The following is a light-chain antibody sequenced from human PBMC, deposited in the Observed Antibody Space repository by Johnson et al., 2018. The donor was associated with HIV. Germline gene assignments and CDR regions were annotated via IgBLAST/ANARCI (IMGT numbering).Light chain of an antibody. CDR1: SSNIGNNY. Sequence: QSVLTQPPSVSAAPGQKVTISCSGSSSNIGNNYVSWYQQLPGTAPKLLIYENNKRPSGIPDRFSGSKSGTSATLGITVLQTGDEADYYCGTWDSSLSAVYGFGTGTKVTVL. CDR3: GTWDSSLSAVYG. V-gene: IGLV1-51*02. CDR2: ENN. J-gene: IGLJ1*01.